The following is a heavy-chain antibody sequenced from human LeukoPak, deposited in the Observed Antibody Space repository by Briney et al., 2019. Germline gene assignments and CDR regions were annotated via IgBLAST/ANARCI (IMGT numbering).Heavy chain of an antibody. Sequence: GGSLSLSCAASGFTFSNYWMTWVRQAPGKGLEWVSYISSSGSTIYYADSVKGRFTISRDNAKNSPYLQMNSLRAEDTAVYYCARACSSSNKEGFDPWGQGTLVTVSS. CDR1: GFTFSNYW. V-gene: IGHV3-11*01. CDR2: ISSSGSTI. D-gene: IGHD6-6*01. CDR3: ARACSSSNKEGFDP. J-gene: IGHJ5*02.